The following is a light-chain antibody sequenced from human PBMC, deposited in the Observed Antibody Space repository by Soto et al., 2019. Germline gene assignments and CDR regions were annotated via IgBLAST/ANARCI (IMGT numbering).Light chain of an antibody. V-gene: IGLV2-14*01. CDR2: DVS. CDR3: SSYTTSSTHWV. Sequence: SVLTQPASVSGSPGQSITISCTGTSSDVGGYNYVSWYQQHPGKAPKLIIYDVSNRPPGVSNRFSGSKSGNTASLTISGLQAEDEADYYCSSYTTSSTHWVFGGGTKLTFL. CDR1: SSDVGGYNY. J-gene: IGLJ3*02.